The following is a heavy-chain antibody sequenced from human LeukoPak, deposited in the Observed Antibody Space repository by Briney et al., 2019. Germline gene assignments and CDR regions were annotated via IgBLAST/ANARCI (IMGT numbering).Heavy chain of an antibody. CDR1: SNDV. CDR2: ISNIGGST. CDR3: TTGPNLYYFDY. J-gene: IGHJ4*02. V-gene: IGHV3-23*01. Sequence: GRSLRLSCAAFSNDVMNWVRQAPGKGLEWVSSISNIGGSTYYADSVKGRFTISRDNSKNTVSLQMNSLRAEDTAVYYCTTGPNLYYFDYWGQGTLVTVSS.